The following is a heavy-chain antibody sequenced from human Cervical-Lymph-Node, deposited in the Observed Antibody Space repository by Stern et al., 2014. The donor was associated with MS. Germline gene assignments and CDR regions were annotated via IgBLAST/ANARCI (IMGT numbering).Heavy chain of an antibody. V-gene: IGHV3-21*01. Sequence: EVQLVESGGGLVKPGGSLRLSCTASGFTFSSYSMNWVRRAPGKGLEWVSSISRSVDYMYYADSVKGRFTISRDSAKNSLYLQMNSLRAEDTAVYYCARDGGDTVYGLNVWGQGTTVTVSS. CDR1: GFTFSSYS. CDR2: ISRSVDYM. CDR3: ARDGGDTVYGLNV. J-gene: IGHJ6*02. D-gene: IGHD5-18*01.